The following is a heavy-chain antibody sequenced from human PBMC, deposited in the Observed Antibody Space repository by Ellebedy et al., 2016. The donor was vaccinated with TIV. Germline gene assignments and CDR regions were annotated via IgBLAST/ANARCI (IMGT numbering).Heavy chain of an antibody. CDR2: IRSTSSDK. CDR3: ARDENFFDD. CDR1: GFTFSNYN. V-gene: IGHV3-48*02. Sequence: GESLKISCVASGFTFSNYNMNWVPQPPGKGLEWVSSIRSTSSDKYYAESVKGRFTISRDNAQNSLFLQMNSLRDEDTAVYYCARDENFFDDWGQGTLVTVSS. J-gene: IGHJ4*02.